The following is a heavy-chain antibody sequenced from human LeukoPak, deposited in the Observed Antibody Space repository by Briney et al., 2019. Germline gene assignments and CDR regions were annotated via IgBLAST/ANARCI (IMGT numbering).Heavy chain of an antibody. CDR1: GGSISSGSYY. D-gene: IGHD3-16*01. CDR2: IYTSGST. J-gene: IGHJ4*02. Sequence: SETLSLTCTVSGGSISSGSYYWSWIRQPAGKGLEWIGRIYTSGSTNYNPSLKSRVTISVDTSKNQFFLKLSSVTAADTAVYYCARLGWAFGYFDYWGQGTLVTVSS. V-gene: IGHV4-61*02. CDR3: ARLGWAFGYFDY.